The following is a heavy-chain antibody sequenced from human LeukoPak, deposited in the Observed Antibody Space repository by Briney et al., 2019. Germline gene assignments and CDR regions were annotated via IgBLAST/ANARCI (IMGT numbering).Heavy chain of an antibody. J-gene: IGHJ3*02. Sequence: SETLSLTCTVSGGSISSYYWSWIRQPPGKGLEWIGYIYYSGSTNYNPSLKSRVTISVDTSKNQFSLKLSSVTAADTALYYCARVSYYYDPDGFDIWGQGTMVTVSS. CDR2: IYYSGST. CDR1: GGSISSYY. V-gene: IGHV4-59*01. D-gene: IGHD3-22*01. CDR3: ARVSYYYDPDGFDI.